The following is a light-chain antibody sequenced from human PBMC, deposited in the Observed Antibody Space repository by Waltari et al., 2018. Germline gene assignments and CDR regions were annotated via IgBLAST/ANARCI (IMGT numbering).Light chain of an antibody. Sequence: QSALTQPASVSGSPGQSIPIPCTGTSSDVGGYNYASWYQQHPGKAPKLMIYDVSNRPSGVSDRFSGSKSGNTASLTISGLQAEDEADYYCSSYTSGTTLAVFGGGTKLTVL. V-gene: IGLV2-14*01. CDR3: SSYTSGTTLAV. CDR2: DVS. CDR1: SSDVGGYNY. J-gene: IGLJ3*02.